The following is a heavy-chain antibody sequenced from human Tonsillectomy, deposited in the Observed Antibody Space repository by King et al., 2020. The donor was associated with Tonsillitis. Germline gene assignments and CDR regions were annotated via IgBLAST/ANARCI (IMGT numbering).Heavy chain of an antibody. Sequence: VQLVESGGGVVQPGRSLRLSCAASGFTFSTFDMHWVRQAPGKGLEWVAVISYDGSNKYYVDSVKGRFTISRDNSKNTLYLQMNSLRAEDTAVYFCAKDLIDYYASSGYLDYWGQGTLVTVSS. J-gene: IGHJ4*02. CDR2: ISYDGSNK. CDR3: AKDLIDYYASSGYLDY. CDR1: GFTFSTFD. D-gene: IGHD3-22*01. V-gene: IGHV3-30*18.